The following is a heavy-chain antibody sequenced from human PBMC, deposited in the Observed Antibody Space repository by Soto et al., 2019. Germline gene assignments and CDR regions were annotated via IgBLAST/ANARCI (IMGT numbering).Heavy chain of an antibody. CDR1: GDTFTDYY. CDR2: VNPSGGHT. CDR3: ARGGHVVVVTAALDY. V-gene: IGHV1-46*01. Sequence: QVQLVQSGAEVKKPGASVKVSCKASGDTFTDYYIHWVRQAPGQGLEWMGTVNPSGGHTTYAQHFLGRMTMTRDTSTSTLYMALTSLTSEDTAVYYCARGGHVVVVTAALDYWCKGTLVTFSS. D-gene: IGHD2-21*02. J-gene: IGHJ4*02.